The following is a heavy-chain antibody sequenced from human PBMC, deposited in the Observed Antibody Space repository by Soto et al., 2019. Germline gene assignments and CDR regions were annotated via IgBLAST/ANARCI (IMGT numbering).Heavy chain of an antibody. Sequence: SETLSLTCAVSGGSISSSNWWSWVRQPPGKGLEWIGEIYHSGSTNYNPSLKSRVTISVDKSKNQFSLKLSSVTAADTAVYYCASTSAHPLYSSSWYDYYFDYWGQGTLVTVS. D-gene: IGHD6-13*01. J-gene: IGHJ4*02. CDR2: IYHSGST. CDR1: GGSISSSNW. CDR3: ASTSAHPLYSSSWYDYYFDY. V-gene: IGHV4-4*02.